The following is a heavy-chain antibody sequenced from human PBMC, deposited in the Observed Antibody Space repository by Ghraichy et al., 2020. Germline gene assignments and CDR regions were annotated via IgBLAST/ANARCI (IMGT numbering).Heavy chain of an antibody. Sequence: SQTLSLTCAISGDSVSSNTGAWNWIRQSPSRGLEWLGRTYYRSTWYTDYAISVQSRITIKPDTSKNLFSLQLTSVTPEDTAVYYCAGGAAVALYWGQGILVTVSS. CDR3: AGGAAVALY. D-gene: IGHD5-12*01. CDR1: GDSVSSNTGA. J-gene: IGHJ4*02. CDR2: TYYRSTWYT. V-gene: IGHV6-1*01.